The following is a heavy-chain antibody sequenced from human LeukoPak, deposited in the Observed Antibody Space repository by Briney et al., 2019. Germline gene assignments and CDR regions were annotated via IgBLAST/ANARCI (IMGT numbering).Heavy chain of an antibody. V-gene: IGHV3-74*01. CDR2: VNGDGTTT. CDR1: GFTFSSYW. Sequence: PGGSLRLSCAASGFTFSSYWMHWVRQVPGKGLVWVSRVNGDGTTTTNADSVKGRFTISRDNSKNTLYLQMNSLRAEDTAVYYCAKEWIAAAGPSNYFDYWGQGTLVTVS. CDR3: AKEWIAAAGPSNYFDY. D-gene: IGHD6-13*01. J-gene: IGHJ4*02.